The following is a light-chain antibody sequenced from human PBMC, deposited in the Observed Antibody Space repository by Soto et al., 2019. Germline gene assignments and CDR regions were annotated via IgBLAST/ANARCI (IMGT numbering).Light chain of an antibody. CDR2: GAS. CDR3: QQYDNAPVT. V-gene: IGKV3-20*01. J-gene: IGKJ5*01. Sequence: EIVLTQSPGILSLSPGERASLSCGASQSISSSFLAWYQQKPGQAPRLLIYGASSRATGIPDRFSGTGSETDFTLTSSRLEAEDFAVYYCQQYDNAPVTFGQGTRLEIK. CDR1: QSISSSF.